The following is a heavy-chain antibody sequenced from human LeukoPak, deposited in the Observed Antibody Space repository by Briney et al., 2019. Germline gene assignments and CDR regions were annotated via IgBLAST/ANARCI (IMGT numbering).Heavy chain of an antibody. CDR1: GDSFSSNSAA. CDR2: TYYRSKWYN. V-gene: IGHV6-1*01. J-gene: IGHJ5*02. Sequence: SQTLSLTCAISGDSFSSNSAAWNWLRQSPSRGLEWLGRTYYRSKWYNDYAVSVKSRITINPDTSKNQFSLQLNSVTPEDTAVYYCAREQQLAPTTSWFDPWGQGTLVTVSS. D-gene: IGHD6-13*01. CDR3: AREQQLAPTTSWFDP.